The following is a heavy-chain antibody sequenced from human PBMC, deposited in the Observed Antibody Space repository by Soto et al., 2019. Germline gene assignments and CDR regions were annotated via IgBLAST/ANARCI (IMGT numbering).Heavy chain of an antibody. V-gene: IGHV3-53*01. Sequence: AGGSLRLSCAASGFTVSSKYMSWVRQAPGKGLEWVPVIWSAGLIYYADSVRGRFTISRDISKNMLYLEMTSLRADDTAVYYCAREAPMDVWGQGTTVTVSS. CDR3: AREAPMDV. J-gene: IGHJ6*02. CDR2: IWSAGLI. CDR1: GFTVSSKY.